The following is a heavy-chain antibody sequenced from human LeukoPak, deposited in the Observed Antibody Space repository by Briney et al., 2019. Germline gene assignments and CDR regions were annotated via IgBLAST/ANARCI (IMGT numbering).Heavy chain of an antibody. CDR1: GFTFSSYS. CDR3: ARERGSGSPYYYYYGMDV. V-gene: IGHV3-21*01. D-gene: IGHD3-10*01. CDR2: ISSSSSYI. Sequence: GGSLRLSCAASGFTFSSYSMNWVRQAPGKGLEWVSSISSSSSYIYYADSVKGRFTISRDNAKNSLYQQMNSLRAEDTAVYYCARERGSGSPYYYYYGMDVWGQGTTVTVSS. J-gene: IGHJ6*02.